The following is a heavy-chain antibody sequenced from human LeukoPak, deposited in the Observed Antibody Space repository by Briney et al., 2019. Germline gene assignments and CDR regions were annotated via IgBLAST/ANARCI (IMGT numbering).Heavy chain of an antibody. D-gene: IGHD1-26*01. CDR3: ARESERNAFDI. CDR1: GFTFSSHW. CDR2: IKQDGSEK. J-gene: IGHJ3*02. V-gene: IGHV3-7*03. Sequence: GGSLRLSCAASGFTFSSHWMSWVRQAPGKGLEWVANIKQDGSEKYYVDSVKGRFTISRDNAKNSLYLQMNSLRAEDTAVYYCARESERNAFDIWGQGTMVTVSS.